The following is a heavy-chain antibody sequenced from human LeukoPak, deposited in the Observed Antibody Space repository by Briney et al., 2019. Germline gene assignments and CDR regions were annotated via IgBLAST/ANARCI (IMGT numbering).Heavy chain of an antibody. CDR1: GGTFSSYA. D-gene: IGHD2-15*01. J-gene: IGHJ4*02. CDR3: ARSLMYCSGGSCYGAFDL. CDR2: IIPILGIA. Sequence: SVKVSCKVSGGTFSSYAISWVRQAPGQGLEWMGRIIPILGIANYAQKFQGRVTITADKSTSTAYMELSSLRSEDTAVYFCARSLMYCSGGSCYGAFDLWGQGTLVTVSS. V-gene: IGHV1-69*04.